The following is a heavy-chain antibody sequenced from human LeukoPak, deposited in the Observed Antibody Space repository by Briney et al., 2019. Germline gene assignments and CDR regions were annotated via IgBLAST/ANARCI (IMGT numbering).Heavy chain of an antibody. CDR3: ARRANGDYGRWYYDL. CDR1: GFTFSSYG. V-gene: IGHV3-30*02. Sequence: GGSLRLSCAASGFTFSSYGMHWVRQAPGKGLEWVAFIRYDGSNKYYADSVKGRFTISRDNSKNTLYLQMNSLRAEDTAVYYCARRANGDYGRWYYDLWGRGTLVSVSS. J-gene: IGHJ2*01. D-gene: IGHD4-17*01. CDR2: IRYDGSNK.